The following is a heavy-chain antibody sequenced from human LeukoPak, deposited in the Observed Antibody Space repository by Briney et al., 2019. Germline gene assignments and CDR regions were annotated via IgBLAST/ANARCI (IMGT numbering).Heavy chain of an antibody. J-gene: IGHJ6*02. CDR1: GYTFTSYD. CDR3: ARGAGYYDILTGPYYYYGMDV. Sequence: ASVKVSCKASGYTFTSYDSNWVRQATGQGLEWMGWMNPNSGNTGYAQKFQGRVTMTRNTSISTAYMELSRLRSEDTDVYCCARGAGYYDILTGPYYYYGMDVWGQGTTVTVSS. V-gene: IGHV1-8*01. CDR2: MNPNSGNT. D-gene: IGHD3-9*01.